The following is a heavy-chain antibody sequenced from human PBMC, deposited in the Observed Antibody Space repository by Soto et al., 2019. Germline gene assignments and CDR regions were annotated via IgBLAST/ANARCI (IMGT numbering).Heavy chain of an antibody. J-gene: IGHJ3*02. CDR2: ISSSSSYI. D-gene: IGHD4-17*01. Sequence: GGSLRLSCAASGFTFSSYSMNWVRQAPGKGLEWVSSISSSSSYIYYADSVKGRFTISRDNAKNSLYLQMNSLRAEDTAVYYCARAPVGGLRNAFDIWGQATMVTVSS. V-gene: IGHV3-21*01. CDR3: ARAPVGGLRNAFDI. CDR1: GFTFSSYS.